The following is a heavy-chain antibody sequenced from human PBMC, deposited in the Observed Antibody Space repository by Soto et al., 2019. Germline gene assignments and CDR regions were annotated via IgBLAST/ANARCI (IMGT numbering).Heavy chain of an antibody. Sequence: SETLSLTCTVSGGSISSGDYYWSWIRQPPGKGLEWIGYIYYSGSTYYNPSLKSRVTISVDTSKNQFSLKLSSVTAADTAVYYCARAYAPVLRYFDWLLYRGHTFDPWGQGTLVTVSS. D-gene: IGHD3-9*01. CDR2: IYYSGST. CDR1: GGSISSGDYY. J-gene: IGHJ5*02. CDR3: ARAYAPVLRYFDWLLYRGHTFDP. V-gene: IGHV4-30-4*01.